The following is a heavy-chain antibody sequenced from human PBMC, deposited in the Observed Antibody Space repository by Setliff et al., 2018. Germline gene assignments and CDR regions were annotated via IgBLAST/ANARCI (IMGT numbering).Heavy chain of an antibody. CDR3: IDGRNRAWGVY. CDR1: GFTFSSHW. CDR2: VNPDGSGK. D-gene: IGHD7-27*01. V-gene: IGHV3-7*01. J-gene: IGHJ4*02. Sequence: GGSLRLSCAAAGFTFSSHWMHWARQAPGKGLEWVANVNPDGSGKYYVDSVKGRFTISRDNAKNSLYLQMDSLRVEDTAVYYCIDGRNRAWGVYWGQGTLVTVSS.